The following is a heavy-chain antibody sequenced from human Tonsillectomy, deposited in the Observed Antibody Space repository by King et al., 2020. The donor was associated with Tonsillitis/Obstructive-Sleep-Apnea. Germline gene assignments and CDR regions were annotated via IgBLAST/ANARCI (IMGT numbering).Heavy chain of an antibody. CDR3: AREVRFLEWLFQYYYYGMDV. J-gene: IGHJ6*02. CDR2: ISSSSSYI. V-gene: IGHV3-21*01. D-gene: IGHD3-3*01. Sequence: VQLVESGGGLVKPGGSLRLSCAASGFTFSSYSMNWVRQAPGKGLEWVSSISSSSSYIYYADSVKGRFTISRDNAKNSLYLQMNSRRAEETAVYYCAREVRFLEWLFQYYYYGMDVWGQGTTVTVSS. CDR1: GFTFSSYS.